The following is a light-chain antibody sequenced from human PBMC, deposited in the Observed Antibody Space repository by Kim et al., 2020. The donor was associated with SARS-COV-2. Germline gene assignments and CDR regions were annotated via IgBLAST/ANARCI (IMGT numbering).Light chain of an antibody. CDR1: QSVASSY. CDR3: QHYGSSPLT. V-gene: IGKV3-20*01. Sequence: EIVLTQSPGTLSQSQGERATLSCRAGQSVASSYLAWYQQKPGQAPRLLIYGASSRATDIPDRFSGSGSGTDFTLTISRLEPEDFAVYYCQHYGSSPLTFGGGTKVDIK. J-gene: IGKJ4*01. CDR2: GAS.